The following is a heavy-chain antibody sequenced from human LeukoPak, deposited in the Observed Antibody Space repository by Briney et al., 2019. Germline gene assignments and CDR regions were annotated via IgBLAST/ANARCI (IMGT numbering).Heavy chain of an antibody. CDR1: GFTFSSYA. Sequence: GGSRRLSCAASGFTFSSYAMPWVRQAPGKGLEWVAVISYDGSNKYYADSVKGRFTISRDNSKNTLYLQMNSLRAEDTAVYYCARDSGWYVPGYWGQGTLVTVSS. J-gene: IGHJ4*02. V-gene: IGHV3-30*04. CDR2: ISYDGSNK. D-gene: IGHD6-19*01. CDR3: ARDSGWYVPGY.